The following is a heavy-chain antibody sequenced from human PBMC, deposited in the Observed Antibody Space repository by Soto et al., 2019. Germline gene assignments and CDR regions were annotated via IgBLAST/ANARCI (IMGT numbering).Heavy chain of an antibody. CDR2: IYYSGST. Sequence: PSETLSLTCTVSGGSISSGDYYWSWIRQPPGKGLEWIGYIYYSGSTNYNPSLKSRVTISVDTSKNQFSLKLSSVTAADTAVYYCARVGGFNWFDPWGQGTLVTVSS. CDR1: GGSISSGDYY. CDR3: ARVGGFNWFDP. V-gene: IGHV4-30-4*01. J-gene: IGHJ5*02.